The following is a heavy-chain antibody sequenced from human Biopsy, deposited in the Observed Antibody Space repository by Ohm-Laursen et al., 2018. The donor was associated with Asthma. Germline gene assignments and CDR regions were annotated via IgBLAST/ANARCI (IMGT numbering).Heavy chain of an antibody. CDR2: HDREEGGA. CDR1: GYSLTDLS. J-gene: IGHJ4*02. V-gene: IGHV1-24*01. D-gene: IGHD4-17*01. CDR3: ASDFPKDYVRYNFQF. Sequence: ASVKASCKISGYSLTDLSMHWVRQAPGQGLEWMGGHDREEGGAVIARRFQGRVTMTEDTSTDTAYMELSSLSSDDTAVYYCASDFPKDYVRYNFQFWGQGTLVTVSS.